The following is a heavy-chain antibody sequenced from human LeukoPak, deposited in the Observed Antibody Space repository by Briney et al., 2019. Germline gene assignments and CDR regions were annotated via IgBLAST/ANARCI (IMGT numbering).Heavy chain of an antibody. CDR3: ARHEGVVVIFTS. CDR2: INHSGST. Sequence: PGGSLRLSCAASGFTFDDYAMHWVRQAPGKGLEWIGEINHSGSTNYNPSLKSRVTISVDTSKNQFSLKLSSVTAADTAVYYCARHEGVVVIFTSWGQGTLVTVSS. CDR1: GFTFDDYA. D-gene: IGHD3-22*01. V-gene: IGHV4-34*01. J-gene: IGHJ4*02.